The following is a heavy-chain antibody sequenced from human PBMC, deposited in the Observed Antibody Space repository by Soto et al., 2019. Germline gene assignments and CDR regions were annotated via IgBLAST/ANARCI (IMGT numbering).Heavy chain of an antibody. CDR1: GFTFRSYA. CDR3: AKRESGSYYNFDY. V-gene: IGHV3-23*01. CDR2: ISGSGGST. D-gene: IGHD1-26*01. J-gene: IGHJ4*02. Sequence: EVQLLESGGGLVQPGGSLRLSCAASGFTFRSYAMSWVRQAPGKGLEWVSAISGSGGSTYYADSVKGRFTISRDNSKNTLYLQMNSLRAEDTAVYYCAKRESGSYYNFDYWGQGTLVTVSS.